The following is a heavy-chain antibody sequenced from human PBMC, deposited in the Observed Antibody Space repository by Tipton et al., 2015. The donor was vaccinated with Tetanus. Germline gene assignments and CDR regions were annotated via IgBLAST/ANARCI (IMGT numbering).Heavy chain of an antibody. Sequence: QSGPEVKKPGASVKVSCKASGYTFTNYYMHWVRQAPGQGLEWMGIINPSGGSTSYAQKFQGRVTMTRDTSTSTVYMELSSLRSEDTAVYYCARERLRHYDFWSDYYSRAGQGVWVDYWGQGTLVTVSS. CDR3: ARERLRHYDFWSDYYSRAGQGVWVDY. CDR2: INPSGGST. J-gene: IGHJ4*02. D-gene: IGHD3-3*01. CDR1: GYTFTNYY. V-gene: IGHV1-46*01.